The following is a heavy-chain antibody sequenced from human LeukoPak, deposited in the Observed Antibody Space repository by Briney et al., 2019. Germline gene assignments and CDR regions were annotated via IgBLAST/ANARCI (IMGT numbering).Heavy chain of an antibody. V-gene: IGHV4-34*01. CDR3: ARAFGVVAATIDY. CDR2: INHSGST. J-gene: IGHJ4*02. CDR1: GGSFSGYY. D-gene: IGHD2-15*01. Sequence: SETLSLTCAVYGGSFSGYYWSWIRQPPGKGLEWIGEINHSGSTNYNPSLKSRVTISVDTSKNQFSLKLSSVTAADTAVYYCARAFGVVAATIDYWGQGTLVTVSS.